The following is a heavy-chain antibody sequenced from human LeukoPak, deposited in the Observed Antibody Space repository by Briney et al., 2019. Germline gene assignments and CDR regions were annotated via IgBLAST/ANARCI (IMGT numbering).Heavy chain of an antibody. J-gene: IGHJ4*02. Sequence: ASVKVSCKASGYTFTSYYMHWVRQAPGQGLEWMGIINPSGGSTSYAQKFQGRVTMTRDTSTSTVNMELSSLRSEDTAVYYCARGYRIQLWLPPPGYWGQGTLVTVSS. V-gene: IGHV1-46*01. D-gene: IGHD5-18*01. CDR3: ARGYRIQLWLPPPGY. CDR1: GYTFTSYY. CDR2: INPSGGST.